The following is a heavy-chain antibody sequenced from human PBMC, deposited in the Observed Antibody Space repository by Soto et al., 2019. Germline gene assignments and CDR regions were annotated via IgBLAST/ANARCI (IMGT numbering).Heavy chain of an antibody. V-gene: IGHV3-23*01. D-gene: IGHD3-10*01. Sequence: EEQLLESGGGLIHPGGSLRLSRATSGFTFSNYAISWVRQAPGKGLEWVSTISGNSEITYYADSVKGRFTISKDSSTNTVYLHMSSLRAEDTAAYYCAKDKYSGSGSYRSCYFYHGMDVWGQGTTVTVSS. CDR1: GFTFSNYA. CDR2: ISGNSEIT. J-gene: IGHJ6*02. CDR3: AKDKYSGSGSYRSCYFYHGMDV.